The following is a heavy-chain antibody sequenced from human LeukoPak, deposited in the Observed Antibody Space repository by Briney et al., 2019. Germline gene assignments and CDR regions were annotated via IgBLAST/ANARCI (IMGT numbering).Heavy chain of an antibody. CDR2: ISGSGGST. D-gene: IGHD2-15*01. CDR3: ATDIVVVVAATPISTQGW. CDR1: GFTVSHNY. J-gene: IGHJ4*02. Sequence: PGGSLRLSCAASGFTVSHNYMSWVRQAPGKGLEWVSAISGSGGSTYYADSVKGRFTISRDNSKNTLYLQMNSLRAEDTAVYYCATDIVVVVAATPISTQGWWGQGTLVTVSS. V-gene: IGHV3-23*01.